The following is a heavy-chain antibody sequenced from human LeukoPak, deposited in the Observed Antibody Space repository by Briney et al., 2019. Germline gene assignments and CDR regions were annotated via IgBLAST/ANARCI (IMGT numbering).Heavy chain of an antibody. D-gene: IGHD6-19*01. V-gene: IGHV4-4*02. J-gene: IGHJ6*03. CDR1: GGSISGTNW. CDR3: ARGIAVAGTDYYYMDV. Sequence: PSGTLSLTCAVSGGSISGTNWWSWVRQPPGKGLEWIGEINHSGSTNYNPSLKSRVTISVDTSKNQFSLKLSSVTAADTAVYYCARGIAVAGTDYYYMDVWGKGTTVTISS. CDR2: INHSGST.